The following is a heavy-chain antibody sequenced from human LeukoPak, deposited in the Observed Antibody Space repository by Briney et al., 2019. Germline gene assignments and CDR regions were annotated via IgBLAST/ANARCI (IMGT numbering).Heavy chain of an antibody. J-gene: IGHJ4*02. CDR1: GGTFSSYA. CDR3: ARGYYYDSSGNSASGMSLDY. Sequence: ASVKVSCKASGGTFSSYAISWVRQAPGQGLEWMGRIIPIFGIANYAQKFQGRVTITADKSTSTAYMELSSLRSEDTAVYYCARGYYYDSSGNSASGMSLDYWGQGTLVTVSS. V-gene: IGHV1-69*04. CDR2: IIPIFGIA. D-gene: IGHD3-22*01.